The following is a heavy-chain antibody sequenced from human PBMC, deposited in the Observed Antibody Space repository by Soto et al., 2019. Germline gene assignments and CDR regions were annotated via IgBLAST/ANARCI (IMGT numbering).Heavy chain of an antibody. CDR1: VFTFSSYG. V-gene: IGHV3-7*01. Sequence: PWGSLRLSCSASVFTFSSYGMSCFRQAPGKGLEWVANIKQDGSEKYYVDSVKGRFTISRDNAKNSLYLQMNSLRAEDTAVYYCARDRNYDILTGYPNYGMDVWGQGTTVTVSS. CDR2: IKQDGSEK. D-gene: IGHD3-9*01. CDR3: ARDRNYDILTGYPNYGMDV. J-gene: IGHJ6*02.